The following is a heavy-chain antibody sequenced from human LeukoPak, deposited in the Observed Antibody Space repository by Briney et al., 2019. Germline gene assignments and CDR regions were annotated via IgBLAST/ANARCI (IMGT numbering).Heavy chain of an antibody. CDR3: ARHRGYSYGYDAFDI. CDR2: IYYSGST. V-gene: IGHV4-59*08. D-gene: IGHD5-18*01. CDR1: GGSISSYY. Sequence: PSETLSLTCTVSGGSISSYYWSWIRQPPGKGLEWIGHIYYSGSTNYNPSLKSRVTISVDTSKNQFSLKLNSVTAADTAVYYCARHRGYSYGYDAFDIWGQGTMVTVSS. J-gene: IGHJ3*02.